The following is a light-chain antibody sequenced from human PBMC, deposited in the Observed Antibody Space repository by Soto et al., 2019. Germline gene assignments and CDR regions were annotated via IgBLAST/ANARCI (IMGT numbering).Light chain of an antibody. V-gene: IGKV1-5*01. CDR1: QTISGW. CDR2: DDS. J-gene: IGKJ2*01. Sequence: DIQMTQSPSTLSASVGDRVTITCRASQTISGWLAWYQQRPGKAPELLIYDDSSLHGGLPSRFSGSGSGTEFTLTITGLQPDDFATYFCQQYNSYPYTFGQGTKLEIK. CDR3: QQYNSYPYT.